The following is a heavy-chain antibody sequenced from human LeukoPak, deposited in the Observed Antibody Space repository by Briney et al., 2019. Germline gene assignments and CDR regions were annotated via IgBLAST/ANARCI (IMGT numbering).Heavy chain of an antibody. CDR3: ARGHPTARDAFDI. D-gene: IGHD5-18*01. Sequence: SETLSLTCTVSGGSISSSSYYWGWIRQPAGKGLEWIGRIYTSGSTNYNPSLKSRVTISVDTSKNQFSLKLSSVTAADTAVYYCARGHPTARDAFDIWGQGTMVTVSS. J-gene: IGHJ3*02. V-gene: IGHV4-61*02. CDR2: IYTSGST. CDR1: GGSISSSSYY.